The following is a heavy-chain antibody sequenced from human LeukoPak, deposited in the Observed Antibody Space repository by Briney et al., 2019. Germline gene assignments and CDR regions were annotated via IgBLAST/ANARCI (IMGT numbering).Heavy chain of an antibody. CDR3: ARDRPRDY. D-gene: IGHD6-6*01. Sequence: GGSLRLSCAASGFTFSSYSMNWVRQAPGKGLEWVSYISSSSSTIYYADSVKGRFTISRDNAKNSLYLQMNSLRAEDTAVYYCARDRPRDYWGQGTLVTVPS. CDR2: ISSSSSTI. CDR1: GFTFSSYS. J-gene: IGHJ4*02. V-gene: IGHV3-48*04.